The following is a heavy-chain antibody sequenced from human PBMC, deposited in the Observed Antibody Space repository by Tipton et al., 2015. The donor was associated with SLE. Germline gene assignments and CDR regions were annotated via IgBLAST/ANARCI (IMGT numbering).Heavy chain of an antibody. Sequence: TLSLTCAVSGYSISSGYYWGWIRQPQGKGLEWIGSIYRSESTYYNPSLKSRLTISVDTSKNQFSLKLNSVTAADTAVYYCARGDWNYAYFQHWGQGTLISVSS. J-gene: IGHJ1*01. CDR3: ARGDWNYAYFQH. V-gene: IGHV4-38-2*01. D-gene: IGHD1-7*01. CDR2: IYRSEST. CDR1: GYSISSGYY.